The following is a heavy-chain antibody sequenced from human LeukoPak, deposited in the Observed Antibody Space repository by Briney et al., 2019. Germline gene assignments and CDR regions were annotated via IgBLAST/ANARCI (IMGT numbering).Heavy chain of an antibody. Sequence: GGSLRLSCAASGFTFSSYDMHWVRQAPGKGLEWVSGISWNSGSIGYADSVKGRFTISRDNAKNSLYLQMNSLRAEDMALYYCAKGYSGYDNGYFDYWGQGTLVTVSS. J-gene: IGHJ4*02. V-gene: IGHV3-9*03. CDR3: AKGYSGYDNGYFDY. D-gene: IGHD5-12*01. CDR1: GFTFSSYD. CDR2: ISWNSGSI.